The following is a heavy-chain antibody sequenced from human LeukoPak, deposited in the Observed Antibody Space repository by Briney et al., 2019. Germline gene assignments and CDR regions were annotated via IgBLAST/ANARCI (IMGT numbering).Heavy chain of an antibody. V-gene: IGHV1-8*02. D-gene: IGHD2-2*01. CDR2: MNPNSGNT. Sequence: ASVKVSCKASGYTFTGYYMHWVRQAPGQGLEWMGWMNPNSGNTGYAQKFQGRVTMTRNTFISTAYMELSSLRSEDTAVYYCARGTVVVPAAMMAWGQGTLVTVSS. CDR3: ARGTVVVPAAMMA. CDR1: GYTFTGYY. J-gene: IGHJ5*02.